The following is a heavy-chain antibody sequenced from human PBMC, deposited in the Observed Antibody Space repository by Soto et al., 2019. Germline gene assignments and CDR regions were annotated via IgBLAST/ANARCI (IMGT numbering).Heavy chain of an antibody. Sequence: SGGSLRLSCAASGFTFSSYAMSWVRQAPGKGLEWVSAISGSGGSTYYADSVKGRFTISRDNSKNTLYLQMNSLRAEDTAVYYCAKALVAAATYNWFDPWGQGTLVTVSS. J-gene: IGHJ5*02. D-gene: IGHD6-13*01. CDR3: AKALVAAATYNWFDP. CDR2: ISGSGGST. V-gene: IGHV3-23*01. CDR1: GFTFSSYA.